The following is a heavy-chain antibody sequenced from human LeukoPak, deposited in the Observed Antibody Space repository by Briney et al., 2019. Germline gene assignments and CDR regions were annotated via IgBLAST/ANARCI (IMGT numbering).Heavy chain of an antibody. CDR1: GYTFTSYD. V-gene: IGHV1-8*03. CDR3: ARRGAVGYCSGGRCYYLGY. J-gene: IGHJ4*02. D-gene: IGHD2-15*01. Sequence: ASVKVSCKASGYTFTSYDINWVRQATGQGLEWMGWMNPNSGNTGYAQKFQGRVTITRNTSISTAYMELSSLRSEDTAVYYCARRGAVGYCSGGRCYYLGYWGQGTLVTVSS. CDR2: MNPNSGNT.